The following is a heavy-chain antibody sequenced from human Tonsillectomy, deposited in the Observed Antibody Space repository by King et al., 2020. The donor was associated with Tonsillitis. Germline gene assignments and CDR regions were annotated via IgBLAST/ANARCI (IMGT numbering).Heavy chain of an antibody. CDR1: GVSISSGNHY. Sequence: VQLQESGPGLVKPSQTLSLTCTVSGVSISSGNHYWSWIRQHPGKGLEWIGYIYYSGTTYYNPSLKSRMTISEDTSKNQFSLKLSSVTAADTAVYYCARGPYHLWGQGTLVTVSS. CDR3: ARGPYHL. V-gene: IGHV4-31*03. CDR2: IYYSGTT. J-gene: IGHJ4*02. D-gene: IGHD2-2*01.